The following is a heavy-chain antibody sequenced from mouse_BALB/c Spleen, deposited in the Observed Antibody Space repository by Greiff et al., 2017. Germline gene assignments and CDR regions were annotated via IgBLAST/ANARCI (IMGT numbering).Heavy chain of an antibody. D-gene: IGHD2-3*01. CDR3: ARSGAYDGGFAY. J-gene: IGHJ3*01. V-gene: IGHV3-2*02. CDR1: GYSITSDYA. Sequence: EVQLQESGPGLVKPSQSLSLTCTVTGYSITSDYAWNWIRQFPGNKLEWMGYISYSGSTSYNPSLKSRISITRDTSKNQFFLQLNSVTTEDTATYYCARSGAYDGGFAYWGQGTLVTVSA. CDR2: ISYSGST.